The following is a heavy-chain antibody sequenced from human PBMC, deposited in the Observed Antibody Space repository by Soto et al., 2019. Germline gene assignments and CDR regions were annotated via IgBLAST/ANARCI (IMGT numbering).Heavy chain of an antibody. D-gene: IGHD3-3*01. CDR1: GYTFTGYH. V-gene: IGHV1-2*04. J-gene: IGHJ6*02. CDR3: ARDSYDFWSGPPDYCYGMDV. Sequence: GASVKVSCKASGYTFTGYHMHWVRQAPGQGLEWMGWINPNSGGTNYAQKFQGWVTMTRDTSISTAYMELSRLRSDDTAVYYCARDSYDFWSGPPDYCYGMDVWGQGTTVTVSS. CDR2: INPNSGGT.